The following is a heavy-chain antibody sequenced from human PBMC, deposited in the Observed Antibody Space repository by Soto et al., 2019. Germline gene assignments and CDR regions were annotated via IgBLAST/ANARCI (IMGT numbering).Heavy chain of an antibody. CDR1: GFTFSDYY. CDR2: ISSSSSYT. V-gene: IGHV3-11*03. J-gene: IGHJ4*02. D-gene: IGHD6-6*01. CDR3: AKLSIAARSSPDY. Sequence: GGSLRLSCSASGFTFSDYYMSWIRQAPGKGLEWVSYISSSSSYTNYADSVKGRFTISRDNAKNSLYLQMNSLRAEDTAVYYCAKLSIAARSSPDYWGQGTLVTVSS.